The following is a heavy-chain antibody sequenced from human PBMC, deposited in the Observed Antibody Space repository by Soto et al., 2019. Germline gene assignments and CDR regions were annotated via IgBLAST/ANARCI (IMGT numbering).Heavy chain of an antibody. V-gene: IGHV4-38-2*02. CDR2: IYHSGST. Sequence: SETLSLTCAVSGYSISSGYYWGWIRQPPGKGLEWIGSIYHSGSTYYNPSLKSRVTISVDTSKNQFSLKLNSVTAADTAVYYCARDENYYDSSGYYFVARDDAFDIWGQGTMVTVSS. J-gene: IGHJ3*02. CDR1: GYSISSGYY. D-gene: IGHD3-22*01. CDR3: ARDENYYDSSGYYFVARDDAFDI.